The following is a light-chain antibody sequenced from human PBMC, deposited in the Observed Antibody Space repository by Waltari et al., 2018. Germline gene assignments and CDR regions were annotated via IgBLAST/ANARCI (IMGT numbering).Light chain of an antibody. V-gene: IGKV1-NL1*01. J-gene: IGKJ2*01. CDR1: RGISNS. CDR2: DAS. CDR3: QQCYGTPYT. Sequence: DLQMTQSPSSLSASVGDRVIIPCRASRGISNSLAWYQQKPGKAPNLLLYDASRLETGVPSRFSGSGSGTDYTLTISSLQPEDFATYYCQQCYGTPYTFGQGTKLEIK.